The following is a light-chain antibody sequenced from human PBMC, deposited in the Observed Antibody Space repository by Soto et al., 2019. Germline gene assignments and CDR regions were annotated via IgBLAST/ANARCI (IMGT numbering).Light chain of an antibody. CDR1: QSVTSN. CDR3: QQYNNWPLT. V-gene: IGKV3-15*01. CDR2: GTS. J-gene: IGKJ5*01. Sequence: EIVMTQSPATLSVSPGERATLSCRASQSVTSNLAWYQQKPGQAPRLLISGTSTRATGIPARFSGSGSGTEFTLTISSLQSEDIAVYYCQQYNNWPLTLGQGTRLEIK.